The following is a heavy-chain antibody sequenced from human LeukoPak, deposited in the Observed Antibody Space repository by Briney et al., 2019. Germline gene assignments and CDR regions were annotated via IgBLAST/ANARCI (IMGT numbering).Heavy chain of an antibody. J-gene: IGHJ4*02. Sequence: GGSLRLSCAASAFTFSGSDMHWVRQASGKGLEWVGRIRSKANSYATAYAASVKGRFTISRDDSKNTAYLQMNSLKTEDTAVYYCTTLDFDYWGQGTLVTVSS. CDR2: IRSKANSYAT. CDR3: TTLDFDY. V-gene: IGHV3-73*01. CDR1: AFTFSGSD.